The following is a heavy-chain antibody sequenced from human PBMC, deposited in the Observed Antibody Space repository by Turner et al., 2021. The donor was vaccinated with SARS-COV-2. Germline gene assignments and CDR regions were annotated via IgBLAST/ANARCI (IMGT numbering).Heavy chain of an antibody. V-gene: IGHV1-46*01. D-gene: IGHD4-17*01. CDR3: AGDPRVPAVTHVDDAFDI. CDR2: FNPSGGGT. J-gene: IGHJ3*02. CDR1: VYTFSDYY. Sequence: SVYTFSDYYIHCVRHAPGQGREWMVIFNPSGGGTSYAQDFQGRLTMTSDTSTSTVYMELSSLASEDTAGYYCAGDPRVPAVTHVDDAFDIWGQGTMVTVSS.